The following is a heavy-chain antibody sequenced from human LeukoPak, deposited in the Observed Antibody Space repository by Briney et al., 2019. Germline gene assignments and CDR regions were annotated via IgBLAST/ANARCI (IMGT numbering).Heavy chain of an antibody. Sequence: GGSLRLSCAASGFTFAGYAMSWLRQPPGKGLEWVSTINANSGTTSYAASVRGRFTISRDNSKNTLYLQVNTLRADDTATYYCAKPVSGGLAVTADWFHPWGQGTLVVVSS. J-gene: IGHJ5*01. V-gene: IGHV3-23*01. D-gene: IGHD6-19*01. CDR3: AKPVSGGLAVTADWFHP. CDR2: INANSGTT. CDR1: GFTFAGYA.